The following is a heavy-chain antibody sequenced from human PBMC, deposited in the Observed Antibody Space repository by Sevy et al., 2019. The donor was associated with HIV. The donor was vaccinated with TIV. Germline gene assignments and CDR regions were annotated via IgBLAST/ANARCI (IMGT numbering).Heavy chain of an antibody. CDR1: GFTCDDYA. V-gene: IGHV3-49*03. CDR3: TRGLATADTPEYYFDY. D-gene: IGHD5-12*01. J-gene: IGHJ4*02. Sequence: GGSLRLSCTASGFTCDDYAMSWFRQAPGKGLEWVAFITRNSYEAFGGTAEYAGSVKDRFLISRDDSKSIAYLQMNSLKTEYTAVYYCTRGLATADTPEYYFDYWAQGTLVTVSS. CDR2: ITRNSYEAFGGTA.